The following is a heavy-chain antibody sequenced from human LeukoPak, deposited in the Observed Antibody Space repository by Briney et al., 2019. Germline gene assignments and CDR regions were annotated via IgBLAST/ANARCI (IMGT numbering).Heavy chain of an antibody. CDR3: ARDGRFIVADYYYGMDV. D-gene: IGHD3-3*01. V-gene: IGHV1-69*13. Sequence: SVKVSCKAYRGTFSSYAISWVRQAPGQGLEWMGGIIPIFGTANYAQKFQGRVTITADESTSTAYMELSSLRSEDTAVYYCARDGRFIVADYYYGMDVWGQGTTVTVSS. J-gene: IGHJ6*02. CDR1: RGTFSSYA. CDR2: IIPIFGTA.